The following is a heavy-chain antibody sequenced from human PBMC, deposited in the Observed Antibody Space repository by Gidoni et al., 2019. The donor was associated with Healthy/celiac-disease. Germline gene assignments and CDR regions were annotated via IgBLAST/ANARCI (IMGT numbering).Heavy chain of an antibody. Sequence: EVQLVESGGGLVQPGGSLRLSCAASGFTFSSYSMNWVRQAPGKGLEWVSYISSSSSTIYYADSVKGRFTISRDNAKNSLYLQMNSLRDEDTAVYYCARDGDSSGYYGWFDYWGQGTLVTVSS. CDR1: GFTFSSYS. CDR3: ARDGDSSGYYGWFDY. V-gene: IGHV3-48*02. J-gene: IGHJ4*02. CDR2: ISSSSSTI. D-gene: IGHD3-22*01.